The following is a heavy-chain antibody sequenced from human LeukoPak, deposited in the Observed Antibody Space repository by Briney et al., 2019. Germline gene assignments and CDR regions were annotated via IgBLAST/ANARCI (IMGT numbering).Heavy chain of an antibody. D-gene: IGHD4-17*01. CDR2: ISYDGSNK. CDR3: AKELSASGMTTVTTTGY. CDR1: GFTFSSYG. J-gene: IGHJ4*02. Sequence: GRSLRLSCAASGFTFSSYGMHWVRQAPGKGLEWVAVISYDGSNKYYADSVKGRFTISRDNSKNTLYLQMNSLRAEDTAVYYCAKELSASGMTTVTTTGYWGQGTLVTVSS. V-gene: IGHV3-30*18.